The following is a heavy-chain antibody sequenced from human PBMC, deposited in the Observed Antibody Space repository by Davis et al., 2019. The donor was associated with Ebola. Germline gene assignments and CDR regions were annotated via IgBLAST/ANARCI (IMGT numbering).Heavy chain of an antibody. CDR3: ASGLVRGESYWYFDL. CDR1: GGTFSSYA. J-gene: IGHJ2*01. V-gene: IGHV1-69*10. D-gene: IGHD6-6*01. CDR2: IIPILGIA. Sequence: SVKVSCKASGGTFSSYAISWMRQAPGQGLEWMGGIIPILGIANYAQKFQGRVTITADESTSTAYMELSSLRSEDTAVYYCASGLVRGESYWYFDLWGRGTLVTVSS.